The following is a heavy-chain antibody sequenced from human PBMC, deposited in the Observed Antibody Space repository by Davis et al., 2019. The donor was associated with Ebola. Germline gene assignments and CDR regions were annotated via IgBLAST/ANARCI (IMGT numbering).Heavy chain of an antibody. V-gene: IGHV3-15*01. CDR3: TTGVSGWYRKYWFDP. Sequence: GESLKISCTASGFTFGDYAMSWFRQAPGKGLEWVGRIKSKTDGGTTDYAAPVKGRFTISRDDSKNTLYLQMNSLKTEDTAVYYCTTGVSGWYRKYWFDPWGQGTLVTVSS. CDR1: GFTFGDYA. CDR2: IKSKTDGGTT. D-gene: IGHD6-19*01. J-gene: IGHJ5*02.